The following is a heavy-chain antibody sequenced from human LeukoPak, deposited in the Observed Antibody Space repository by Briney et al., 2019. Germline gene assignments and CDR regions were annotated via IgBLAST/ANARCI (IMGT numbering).Heavy chain of an antibody. D-gene: IGHD6-19*01. V-gene: IGHV1-18*01. J-gene: IGHJ4*02. CDR3: ARAGPGSGWYFDY. CDR1: GYDFTSVG. Sequence: ASVKVSCKASGYDFTSVGITWVRRAPGQGLEWMGWISPYNGNTRYAQKFQGRVAMTTDTSTTTAYMELRGLRFNDTAVYYCARAGPGSGWYFDYWGQGTLVTVAS. CDR2: ISPYNGNT.